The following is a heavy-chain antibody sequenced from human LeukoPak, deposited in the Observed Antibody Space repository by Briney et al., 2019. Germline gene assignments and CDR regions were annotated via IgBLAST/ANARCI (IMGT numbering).Heavy chain of an antibody. V-gene: IGHV3-30*03. J-gene: IGHJ6*02. CDR3: ARDQHSSNYCYYGMDV. Sequence: GGSLGLSCAASGFTFSNYGMHWVRQAPGKGLEWVAFISSDGSIKYYADSVKGRFTISRDNSKNTLYLQMNSLRAEDTAVYYCARDQHSSNYCYYGMDVWGQGTSVTVSS. CDR1: GFTFSNYG. D-gene: IGHD6-19*01. CDR2: ISSDGSIK.